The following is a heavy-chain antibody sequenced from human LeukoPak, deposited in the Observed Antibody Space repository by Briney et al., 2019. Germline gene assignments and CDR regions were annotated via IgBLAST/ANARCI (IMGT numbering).Heavy chain of an antibody. Sequence: ASVKVSCKASGYSLTSYPVNWVRQAPGQGLEWMGWINTETQKPTYAQGFTERFVFSLDTSLSTAYLQISNLKAEDTAIYYCARDPSGGGSASDYWGQGTLVTVSP. D-gene: IGHD1-26*01. CDR1: GYSLTSYP. CDR3: ARDPSGGGSASDY. J-gene: IGHJ4*02. V-gene: IGHV7-4-1*02. CDR2: INTETQKP.